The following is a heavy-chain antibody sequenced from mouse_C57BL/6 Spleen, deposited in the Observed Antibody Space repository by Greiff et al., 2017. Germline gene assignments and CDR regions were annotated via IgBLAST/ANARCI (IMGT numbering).Heavy chain of an antibody. V-gene: IGHV5-6*01. J-gene: IGHJ2*01. Sequence: EVKLVESGGDLVKPGGSLKLSCAASGFTFSSYGMSWVRQTPDKRLEWVATISSGGSYTYYPDSVKGRFTISRDNAKNTLYLQMSSLKSEDTAMYYCARQGDYGSLDYWGQGTTLTVSP. CDR3: ARQGDYGSLDY. D-gene: IGHD1-1*01. CDR2: ISSGGSYT. CDR1: GFTFSSYG.